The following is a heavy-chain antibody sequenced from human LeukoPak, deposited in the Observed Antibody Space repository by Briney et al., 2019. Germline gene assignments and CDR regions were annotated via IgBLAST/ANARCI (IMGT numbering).Heavy chain of an antibody. V-gene: IGHV3-23*01. D-gene: IGHD3-9*01. CDR1: GLTFSSYS. Sequence: GGSLRLSCVVSGLTFSSYSMSWVRQAPGKGLEWVSGVSGNGGRSDYADSVKGRFTISRDNSKNSLFLQMNSLRAEDTAVYYCAKGVSGHYDILTGNDDWGQGTLVTVSS. J-gene: IGHJ4*02. CDR2: VSGNGGRS. CDR3: AKGVSGHYDILTGNDD.